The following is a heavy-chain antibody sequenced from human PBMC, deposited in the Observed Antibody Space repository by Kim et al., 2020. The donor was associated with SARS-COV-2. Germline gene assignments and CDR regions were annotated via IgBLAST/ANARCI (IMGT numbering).Heavy chain of an antibody. V-gene: IGHV3-23*01. CDR2: ISGSGGST. CDR3: AREDIVVVVAANDYYYYYMDV. D-gene: IGHD2-15*01. Sequence: GGSLRLSCAASGFTFSSYAMSWVRQAPGKGLEWVSAISGSGGSTYYADSVKGRFTISRDNSKNTLYLQMNSLRAEDTAVYYCAREDIVVVVAANDYYYYYMDVWGKGTTVTVSS. J-gene: IGHJ6*03. CDR1: GFTFSSYA.